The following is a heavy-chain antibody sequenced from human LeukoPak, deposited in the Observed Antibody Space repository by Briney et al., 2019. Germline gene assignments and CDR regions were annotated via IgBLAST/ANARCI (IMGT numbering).Heavy chain of an antibody. CDR1: GFSFRDYW. Sequence: SGGSLRLSCAASGFSFRDYWMHWIRQDPEKGLVWVSRINGDETSKIYADYVKGRFTISRDNAKNTLYLQMNSLSAEDTAVYFCARDRAERNWTYHTLFDYWGQGTPVTVSS. D-gene: IGHD1-7*01. J-gene: IGHJ4*02. CDR3: ARDRAERNWTYHTLFDY. V-gene: IGHV3-74*01. CDR2: INGDETSK.